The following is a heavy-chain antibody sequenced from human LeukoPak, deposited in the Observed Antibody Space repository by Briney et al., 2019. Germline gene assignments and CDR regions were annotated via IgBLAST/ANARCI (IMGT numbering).Heavy chain of an antibody. D-gene: IGHD3-10*01. Sequence: PGTLSLTCAVSGGSIGSDNWWTWVRQPPGKGLEWIGEIYHSGSTNYNPSLNSRVTISVDKSKNQFSLKLSSVTAADTAVYYCARGKEVITMLRGLKPGYYFDYWGQGTLVTVSS. CDR2: IYHSGST. J-gene: IGHJ4*02. CDR1: GGSIGSDNW. CDR3: ARGKEVITMLRGLKPGYYFDY. V-gene: IGHV4-4*03.